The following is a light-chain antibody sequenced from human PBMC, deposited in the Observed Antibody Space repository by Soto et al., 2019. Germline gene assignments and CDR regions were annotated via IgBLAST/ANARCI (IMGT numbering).Light chain of an antibody. CDR3: QQYNNWPPYT. CDR1: QTIANN. V-gene: IGKV3-15*01. CDR2: GAS. Sequence: ETVMTQSPATLSVSPGERATLSCRASQTIANNLAWYQQRPGQAPRLLIYGASTRATGIPARFSGSGSVTEFTLTISSLHAEDFAIYYCQQYNNWPPYTFGQGTKLEIK. J-gene: IGKJ2*01.